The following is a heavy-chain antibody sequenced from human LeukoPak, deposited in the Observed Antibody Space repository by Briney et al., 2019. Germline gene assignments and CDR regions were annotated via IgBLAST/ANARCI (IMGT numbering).Heavy chain of an antibody. V-gene: IGHV4-4*09. J-gene: IGHJ6*03. D-gene: IGHD3-3*01. CDR3: ARGRALYDFWSGRYYYYYYMDV. Sequence: SETLSLTCTVSGGSISSYYWSWIRQPPGKGLEWIGYIYTSGSTNYNPSLKSRVTISVDTSKNQFSLKLSSVTAADTAVYYCARGRALYDFWSGRYYYYYYMDVWGKGTTVTVSS. CDR1: GGSISSYY. CDR2: IYTSGST.